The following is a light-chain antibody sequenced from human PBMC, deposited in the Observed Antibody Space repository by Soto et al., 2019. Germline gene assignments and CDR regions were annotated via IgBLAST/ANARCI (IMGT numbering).Light chain of an antibody. CDR1: SSDIGSHNF. V-gene: IGLV2-14*01. CDR2: GVS. CDR3: SSYTSTYIWV. Sequence: QSALTQPASVSGSPGQSITISCTGTSSDIGSHNFVSWHQQHPGKAPKFIIYGVSNRPSGVSNRFSGSKSGNTASLTISGLQADDEADYYCSSYTSTYIWVFGGVTKVTVL. J-gene: IGLJ3*02.